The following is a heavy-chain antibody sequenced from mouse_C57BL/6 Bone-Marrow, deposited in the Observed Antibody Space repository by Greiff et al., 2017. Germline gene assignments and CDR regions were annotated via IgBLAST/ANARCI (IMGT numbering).Heavy chain of an antibody. J-gene: IGHJ2*01. V-gene: IGHV1-63*01. CDR3: VIYYGNYYY. CDR1: GYTFTNYW. D-gene: IGHD2-1*01. Sequence: QVQLQQPGAELVMPGASVKLSCKASGYTFTNYWIGWAKQRPGHGLEWIGDIYPGGGYTNYNEKFKGKATLTADKSSSTAYMQFSSLTSEDSAIYYFVIYYGNYYYWGQGTTLTVAS. CDR2: IYPGGGYT.